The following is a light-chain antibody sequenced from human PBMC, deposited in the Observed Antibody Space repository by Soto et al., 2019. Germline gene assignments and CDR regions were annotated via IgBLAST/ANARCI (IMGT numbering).Light chain of an antibody. J-gene: IGKJ4*01. CDR3: QQYNNWPLT. CDR1: QRVSSN. Sequence: EIVMTQSPATLSVSPGERATLSCRASQRVSSNLAWYQQKPGQAPRLLIYDASTRATGIPARFSGSGSGTEFTLTISSLQSEDFAVYYCQQYNNWPLTFGGGTNVEIK. CDR2: DAS. V-gene: IGKV3-15*01.